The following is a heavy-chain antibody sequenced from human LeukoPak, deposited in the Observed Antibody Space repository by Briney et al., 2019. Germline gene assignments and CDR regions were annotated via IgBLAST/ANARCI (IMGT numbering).Heavy chain of an antibody. CDR2: FDPEDGET. D-gene: IGHD6-13*01. J-gene: IGHJ4*02. CDR1: GYTLTELS. V-gene: IGHV1-24*01. Sequence: ASVKVSCKVSGYTLTELSMHWVRQAPGKGLEWMGGFDPEDGETIYAQKFQGRVTMTEDTSTDTAYMELSSLRSEDTAVYYCATGFGSSWTLDYWGQGTLVTVSS. CDR3: ATGFGSSWTLDY.